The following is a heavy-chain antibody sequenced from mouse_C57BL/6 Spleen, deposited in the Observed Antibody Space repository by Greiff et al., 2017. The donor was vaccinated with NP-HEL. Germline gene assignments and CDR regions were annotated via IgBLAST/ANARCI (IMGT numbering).Heavy chain of an antibody. CDR2: ISSGSSTI. D-gene: IGHD1-1*01. Sequence: EVQLVESGGGLVKPGGSLKLSCAASGFTFSDYGMHWVRQAPEKGLEWVAYISSGSSTIYYADKVKGRFTISRDNAKNTLFLQMTSLRSEDTAMYYCARVGYYYGSWYYFDYWGQGTTLTVSS. CDR3: ARVGYYYGSWYYFDY. V-gene: IGHV5-17*01. J-gene: IGHJ2*01. CDR1: GFTFSDYG.